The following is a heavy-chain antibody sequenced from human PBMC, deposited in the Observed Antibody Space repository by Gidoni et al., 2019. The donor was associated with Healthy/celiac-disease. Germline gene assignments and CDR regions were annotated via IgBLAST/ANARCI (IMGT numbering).Heavy chain of an antibody. J-gene: IGHJ5*02. Sequence: EVQLVESGGGLVQPGRSLRLSCAASGFTLDDYARHWVRQAPGKGLEWVSGISWNSGSIGYADSVKGRFTISRDNAKNSLYLQMNSLRAEDTALYYCAKDTDRLRFLEWLAPDFDPWGQGTLVTVSS. V-gene: IGHV3-9*01. CDR3: AKDTDRLRFLEWLAPDFDP. CDR2: ISWNSGSI. CDR1: GFTLDDYA. D-gene: IGHD3-3*01.